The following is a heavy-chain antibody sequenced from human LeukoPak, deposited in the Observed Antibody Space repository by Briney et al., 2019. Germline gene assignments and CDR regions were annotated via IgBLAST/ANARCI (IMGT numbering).Heavy chain of an antibody. Sequence: GGSLRLSCAASGFTFSSYAMSWVRQAPGEGLEWVSGNSGSGGSTDYADSVKGRFTISRDNSRNTLYLQMNSLRAQDTAVYYGAKVRGVPAADGLDVWGQGTTVTVSS. CDR3: AKVRGVPAADGLDV. CDR1: GFTFSSYA. V-gene: IGHV3-23*01. CDR2: NSGSGGST. D-gene: IGHD2-2*01. J-gene: IGHJ6*02.